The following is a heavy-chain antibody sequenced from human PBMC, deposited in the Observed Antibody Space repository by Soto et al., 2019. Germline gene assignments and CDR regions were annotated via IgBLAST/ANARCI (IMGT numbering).Heavy chain of an antibody. CDR1: GATFSSFA. CDR2: IIPIFDTI. D-gene: IGHD3-3*01. V-gene: IGHV1-69*01. CDR3: ASPLRWSGYYIAFDY. J-gene: IGHJ4*02. Sequence: QVQLLQSGAEVKKPGSSLKVSCKASGATFSSFAFSWVRQAPGQGLEWMGVIIPIFDTIKFARKFQGRVTLTADESTGKAYMELDRLTSEDTAVYDCASPLRWSGYYIAFDYWGQGTLVIVSS.